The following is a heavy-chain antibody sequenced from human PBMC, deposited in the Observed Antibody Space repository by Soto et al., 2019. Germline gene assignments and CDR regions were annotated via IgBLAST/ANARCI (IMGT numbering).Heavy chain of an antibody. J-gene: IGHJ6*03. CDR2: INNDGSST. V-gene: IGHV3-74*01. CDR3: ARDARYYYMDV. D-gene: IGHD6-6*01. CDR1: GFTFSSYW. Sequence: EVQLEESGGGLVQPGGSLRLSCSASGFTFSSYWMHWVRQAPGKGLVWVSHINNDGSSTIYADSVRGRFTISRDNAKNTLYLEMNGLRAEDTAVYFCARDARYYYMDVWGKGTTVTVSS.